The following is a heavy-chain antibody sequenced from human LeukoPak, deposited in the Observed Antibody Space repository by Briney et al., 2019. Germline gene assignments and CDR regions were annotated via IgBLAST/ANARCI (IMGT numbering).Heavy chain of an antibody. J-gene: IGHJ4*02. CDR2: IKEDGTET. CDR3: AKGGRSLQTY. CDR1: GFMFSSNW. D-gene: IGHD5-24*01. V-gene: IGHV3-7*03. Sequence: PGGSLRLSCAASGFMFSSNWMSWVRLAPGKGLEWVANIKEDGTETYYVDSVKGRFTISRDNAKNSLYLQMNSLRVEDTAVYYCAKGGRSLQTYWGQGTLVTYSS.